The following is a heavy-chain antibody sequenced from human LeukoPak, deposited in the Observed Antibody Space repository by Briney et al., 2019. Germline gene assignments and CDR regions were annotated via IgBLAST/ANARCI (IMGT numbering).Heavy chain of an antibody. CDR2: ISGSGGNT. D-gene: IGHD4-17*01. CDR3: AKYDDYEIY. Sequence: GGSLRLSCAASGFTFSSCAMNWVRQAPGKGLEWVSAISGSGGNTYYADSVKGRFTISRDNSKNTLYLQMNSLRAEDTAVYYCAKYDDYEIYWGQGTQVTVSS. CDR1: GFTFSSCA. J-gene: IGHJ4*02. V-gene: IGHV3-23*01.